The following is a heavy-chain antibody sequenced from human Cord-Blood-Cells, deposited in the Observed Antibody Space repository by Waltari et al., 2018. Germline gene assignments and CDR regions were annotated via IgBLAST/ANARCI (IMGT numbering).Heavy chain of an antibody. V-gene: IGHV4-34*01. CDR1: GGSFSGYY. Sequence: QVPLQQWGAGLLKPSETLPLTCAVSGGSFSGYYWHWIRQPPGKGLEWIGEINHSGSTNYNPSLKSRVTISVDTSKNQFSLKLSSVTAADTAVYYCARGENAYCSSTSCPLGSWFDPWGQGTLVTVSS. CDR3: ARGENAYCSSTSCPLGSWFDP. J-gene: IGHJ5*02. D-gene: IGHD2-2*01. CDR2: INHSGST.